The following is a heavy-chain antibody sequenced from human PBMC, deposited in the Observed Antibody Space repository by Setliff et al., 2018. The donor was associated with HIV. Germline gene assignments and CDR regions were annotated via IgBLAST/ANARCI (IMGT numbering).Heavy chain of an antibody. Sequence: ASVKVSCKASGYIFTGYYIHWVRQAPGQGLEWMGRINPNNGDTNSAQKFQGRVTMTRDTSISTAYMELSRLRSDDTAVYYCARDRWVWGGSDSGYYYYFMDVRGKGTTVTVSS. CDR2: INPNNGDT. CDR3: ARDRWVWGGSDSGYYYYFMDV. CDR1: GYIFTGYY. V-gene: IGHV1-2*06. D-gene: IGHD6-19*01. J-gene: IGHJ6*03.